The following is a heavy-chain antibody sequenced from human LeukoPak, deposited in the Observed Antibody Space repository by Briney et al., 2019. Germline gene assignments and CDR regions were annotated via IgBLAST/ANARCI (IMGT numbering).Heavy chain of an antibody. V-gene: IGHV3-23*01. CDR3: AKAHGSYFFDF. CDR2: IRCSGGTT. J-gene: IGHJ4*02. Sequence: GGSLRLSCAASGFTFSSYAMSWVRQAPGKGLEWVSAIRCSGGTTYYADSVKGRFTISRDNSKNTVYLQMNSLRAEDTAVYHCAKAHGSYFFDFWGQGMLVTVSS. D-gene: IGHD5-24*01. CDR1: GFTFSSYA.